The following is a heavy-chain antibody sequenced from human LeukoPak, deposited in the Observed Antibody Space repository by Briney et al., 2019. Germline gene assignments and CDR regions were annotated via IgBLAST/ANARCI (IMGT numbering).Heavy chain of an antibody. CDR3: ARPTCRRSDYYYYGMDV. Sequence: GGSLRLSCAASGFTVSSNYMSWVRQAPGKGLEWVSVIYSGGSTYYADSVKGRFTISRDNSKNTLYLQMNSLRAEDTAVYYCARPTCRRSDYYYYGMDVWGQGTTVTVSS. V-gene: IGHV3-66*04. CDR2: IYSGGST. J-gene: IGHJ6*02. D-gene: IGHD6-25*01. CDR1: GFTVSSNY.